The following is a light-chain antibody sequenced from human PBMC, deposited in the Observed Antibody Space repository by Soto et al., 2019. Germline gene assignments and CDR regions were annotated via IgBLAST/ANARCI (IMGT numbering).Light chain of an antibody. Sequence: QSVLTQSSSASASLGSSVKLTCTLSSGHSSYIIAWPQQQPGKAPRYLMKLEGSGSYNKWSGVPDRFSGSSAGADRYLTISHLQSEDEADYYCETWDSNTVVFGGGTKVTVL. V-gene: IGLV4-60*03. CDR2: LEGSGSY. J-gene: IGLJ2*01. CDR3: ETWDSNTVV. CDR1: SGHSSYI.